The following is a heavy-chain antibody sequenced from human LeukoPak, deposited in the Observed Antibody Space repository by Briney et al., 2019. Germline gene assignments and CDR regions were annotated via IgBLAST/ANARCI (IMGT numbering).Heavy chain of an antibody. CDR1: GFTFSNAW. CDR2: IKTKSDGGPT. Sequence: GGSLRLSCAASGFTFSNAWMSWVRQAPGKGLEWIGRIKTKSDGGPTDYAAPVKGRFTMSRDDSKNTLYLQMNSLETEDTALYYCAWHYFDYWGQGTLVTVSA. CDR3: AWHYFDY. V-gene: IGHV3-15*01. J-gene: IGHJ4*02.